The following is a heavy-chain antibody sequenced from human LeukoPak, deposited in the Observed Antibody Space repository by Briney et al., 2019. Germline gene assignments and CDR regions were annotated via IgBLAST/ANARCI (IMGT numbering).Heavy chain of an antibody. D-gene: IGHD2-15*01. J-gene: IGHJ6*02. CDR2: FYSSGSA. V-gene: IGHV4-39*07. Sequence: SETLSLTCTVSGGSISSSSYYWGWIRQPPGKGLEWIGSFYSSGSAYYNPSLKSRVTISVDTSKNQFSLKLSSVTAADTAVYYCARGGYCSGGSCYWGYYYYGMDVWGQGTTVTVSS. CDR3: ARGGYCSGGSCYWGYYYYGMDV. CDR1: GGSISSSSYY.